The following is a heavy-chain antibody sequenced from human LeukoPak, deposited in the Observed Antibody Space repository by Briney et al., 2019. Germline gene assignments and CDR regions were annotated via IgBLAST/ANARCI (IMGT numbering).Heavy chain of an antibody. V-gene: IGHV3-30*03. CDR1: GFTFSSYG. J-gene: IGHJ3*02. D-gene: IGHD3-3*01. CDR3: ARDQYYDFWSGYIAFDI. CDR2: ISYDGSNK. Sequence: GGSLRLSCAASGFTFSSYGMHWVRQAPGKGLEWVAVISYDGSNKYYADSVKGRFTISRDNSKNTLYLQMNSLRAEDTAVYYCARDQYYDFWSGYIAFDIWGQGTMVTVSS.